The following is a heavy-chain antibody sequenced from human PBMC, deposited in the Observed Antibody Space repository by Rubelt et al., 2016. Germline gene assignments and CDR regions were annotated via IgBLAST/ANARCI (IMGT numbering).Heavy chain of an antibody. V-gene: IGHV4-59*01. CDR1: GGSISSYY. D-gene: IGHD4-11*01. CDR2: IYYSGST. Sequence: QVQLQESGPGLVKPSETLSLTCTVSGGSISSYYWSWIRQPPGKGLEWIGYIYYSGSTNYNPSLKSRVTISVDKSKNQFALKLSSVTAADTAVYYCARALILTIDYWGQGTLVTVSS. J-gene: IGHJ4*02. CDR3: ARALILTIDY.